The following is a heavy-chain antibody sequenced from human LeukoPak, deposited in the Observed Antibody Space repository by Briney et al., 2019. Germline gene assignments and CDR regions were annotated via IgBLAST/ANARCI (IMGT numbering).Heavy chain of an antibody. V-gene: IGHV3-9*01. CDR3: AKVLGVRLGWFDP. Sequence: PGRSLRLSCAASGFTFDDYAMHWVRQAPGKGLEWVSGISWNSGSIGYADSVKGRFTISRDNAKNSLYLQMNSLRAEGTAVYYCAKVLGVRLGWFDPWGQGTLVTVSS. CDR1: GFTFDDYA. CDR2: ISWNSGSI. J-gene: IGHJ5*02. D-gene: IGHD6-19*01.